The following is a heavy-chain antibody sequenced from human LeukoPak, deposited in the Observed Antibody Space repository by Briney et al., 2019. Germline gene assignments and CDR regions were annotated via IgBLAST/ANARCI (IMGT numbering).Heavy chain of an antibody. CDR3: AKGTTVVPNFDY. D-gene: IGHD4-11*01. J-gene: IGHJ4*02. Sequence: ASVKVSCKASGSTFTGYYMHWVRQAPGQGLEWMGWINPNGGGTICAQKFQGRVTMTRDTSISTAYMDLSRLRSDDTAMYYCAKGTTVVPNFDYWGQGTLVTVSS. CDR1: GSTFTGYY. V-gene: IGHV1-2*02. CDR2: INPNGGGT.